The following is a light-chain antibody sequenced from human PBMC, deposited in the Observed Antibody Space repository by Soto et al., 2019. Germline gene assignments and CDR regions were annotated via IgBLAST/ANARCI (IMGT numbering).Light chain of an antibody. Sequence: DIEMTQSPSSLSASVGDRVTITCRASQSISTYLNWYQQKGGKAPKLLIHGASGLQSGVPLRFSGSGSGTDFTLTISSLQPEDFATYYCQQSFTTPYTFGQGTKLEI. CDR2: GAS. CDR3: QQSFTTPYT. CDR1: QSISTY. V-gene: IGKV1-39*01. J-gene: IGKJ2*01.